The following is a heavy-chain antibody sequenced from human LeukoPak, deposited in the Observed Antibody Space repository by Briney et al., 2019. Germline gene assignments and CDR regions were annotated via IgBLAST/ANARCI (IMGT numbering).Heavy chain of an antibody. CDR3: ARGPLGIAAAGLRGPIDY. J-gene: IGHJ4*02. V-gene: IGHV1-2*06. Sequence: ASVKVSCRASGYTFTGYYMHWVRQAPGQGLEWMGRINPNSGGTNYAQKFQGRVTMTRDTSISTAYMELSRLRSDDTAVYYCARGPLGIAAAGLRGPIDYWGQGTLVTVSS. D-gene: IGHD6-13*01. CDR2: INPNSGGT. CDR1: GYTFTGYY.